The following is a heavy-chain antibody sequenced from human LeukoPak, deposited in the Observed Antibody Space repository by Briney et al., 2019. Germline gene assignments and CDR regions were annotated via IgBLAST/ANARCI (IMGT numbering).Heavy chain of an antibody. V-gene: IGHV3-21*04. CDR3: AKDPSMVVPDQDDAFDI. D-gene: IGHD2-2*01. CDR1: GFTFSSYA. CDR2: ISSSSSYI. Sequence: GGSLRLSCAASGFTFSSYAMSWVRQAPGKGLEWVSSISSSSSYIYYADSVKGRFTISRDNAKNSLYLQMNSLRAEDTAVYYCAKDPSMVVPDQDDAFDIWGQGTMVTVSS. J-gene: IGHJ3*02.